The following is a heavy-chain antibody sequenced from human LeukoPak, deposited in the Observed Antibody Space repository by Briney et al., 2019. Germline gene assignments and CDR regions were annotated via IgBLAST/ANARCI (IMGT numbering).Heavy chain of an antibody. CDR3: ARGFPYDDPTEGYYYLMDV. D-gene: IGHD4-17*01. CDR2: ISYDGSNK. CDR1: GFTFSSYP. J-gene: IGHJ6*02. V-gene: IGHV3-30-3*01. Sequence: SGGSLRLSCAASGFTFSSYPMHWVRQAPGKGLEWVSVISYDGSNKYYADSVKGRFTISRDNSKGMFYVQINSLRPEDTAVYYCARGFPYDDPTEGYYYLMDVWGQGTTVTVSS.